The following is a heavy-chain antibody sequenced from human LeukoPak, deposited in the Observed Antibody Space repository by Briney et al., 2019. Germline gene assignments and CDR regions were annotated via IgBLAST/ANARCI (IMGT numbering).Heavy chain of an antibody. CDR3: ARGRSVEHDTYYYYGMDV. CDR1: GGTFSSYA. Sequence: ASVKVSCKASGGTFSSYATSWVRQAPGQGLEWMGGIIPFFGTTNYAQKFQGRVTITADESTSTAYMELSSLRSEDTAVYYCARGRSVEHDTYYYYGMDVWGQGTTVTVSS. CDR2: IIPFFGTT. V-gene: IGHV1-69*13. J-gene: IGHJ6*02. D-gene: IGHD1-1*01.